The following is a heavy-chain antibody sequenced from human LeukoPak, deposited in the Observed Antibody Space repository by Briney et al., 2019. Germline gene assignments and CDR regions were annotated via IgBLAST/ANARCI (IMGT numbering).Heavy chain of an antibody. D-gene: IGHD3-10*01. J-gene: IGHJ5*02. CDR1: GFTFSSYE. CDR3: AKHYYNSGSYLGWFDP. Sequence: GGSLRLSCAASGFTFSSYEMNWVRQAPGKGLEWVSYISSSGSTIYYADSVKGRFTISRDNAKNSLYLQMNSLRAEDTAICYCAKHYYNSGSYLGWFDPWGQGTLVTVSP. V-gene: IGHV3-48*03. CDR2: ISSSGSTI.